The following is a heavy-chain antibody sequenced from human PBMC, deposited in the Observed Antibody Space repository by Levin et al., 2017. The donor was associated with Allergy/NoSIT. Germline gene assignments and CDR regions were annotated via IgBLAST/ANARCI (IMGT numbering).Heavy chain of an antibody. CDR2: VYSGGAT. D-gene: IGHD4-17*01. CDR3: ADGVSDDYGDYLRY. CDR1: GFTVSTNY. V-gene: IGHV3-53*01. Sequence: HAGGSLRLSCAASGFTVSTNYMNWVRQAPGKGLEWVSVVYSGGATYYADSVKGRFTISRDNSKNTLYLQLNSLRAEDTAAYYCADGVSDDYGDYLRYWGQGTLVTVS. J-gene: IGHJ4*02.